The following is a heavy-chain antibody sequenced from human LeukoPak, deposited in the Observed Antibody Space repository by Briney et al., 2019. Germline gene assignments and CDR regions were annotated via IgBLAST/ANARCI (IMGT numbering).Heavy chain of an antibody. D-gene: IGHD3-22*01. CDR3: AKSPRLASIVVVIDYFDY. Sequence: GGSLRLSCAASGFTFSSYPMSWLRQAPGKGLEWVSAISGSGGSTYYADSVKGRFTISRDNSKNTLYLQMNSLRAEDTAVDYCAKSPRLASIVVVIDYFDYWGQGTLVTVSS. V-gene: IGHV3-23*01. J-gene: IGHJ4*02. CDR2: ISGSGGST. CDR1: GFTFSSYP.